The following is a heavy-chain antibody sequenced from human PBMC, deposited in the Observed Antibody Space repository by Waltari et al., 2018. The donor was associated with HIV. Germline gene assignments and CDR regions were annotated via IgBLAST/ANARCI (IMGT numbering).Heavy chain of an antibody. CDR2: ISGNSGSI. V-gene: IGHV3-9*01. J-gene: IGHJ3*02. Sequence: EVQLVESGGGLVQPGRSLRLSCAASGFTFDDYAMHWVRQAPGKGLEWVSGISGNSGSIGDADSVKGRFTISRDNAKNSLYLQMNSLRAEDTALYYCAKDMLRGSYYSAFDIWGQGTMVTVSS. CDR3: AKDMLRGSYYSAFDI. D-gene: IGHD1-26*01. CDR1: GFTFDDYA.